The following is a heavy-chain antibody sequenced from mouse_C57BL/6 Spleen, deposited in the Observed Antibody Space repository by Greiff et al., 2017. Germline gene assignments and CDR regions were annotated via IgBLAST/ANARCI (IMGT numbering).Heavy chain of an antibody. D-gene: IGHD2-3*01. Sequence: VQLQQSGPELVKPGASVKISCKASGYSFTGYYMNWVKQSSEKSLEWIGEINPSTGGTTYNQKFKAKATLTVDKSSSTAYMQLKSLTSEDSAVYYCARSRDGYYPWYFDVWGTGTTVTVSS. J-gene: IGHJ1*03. CDR1: GYSFTGYY. CDR2: INPSTGGT. V-gene: IGHV1-42*01. CDR3: ARSRDGYYPWYFDV.